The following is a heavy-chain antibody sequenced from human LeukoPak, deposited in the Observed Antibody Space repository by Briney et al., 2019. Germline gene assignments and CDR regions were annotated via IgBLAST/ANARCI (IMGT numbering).Heavy chain of an antibody. Sequence: GGSLRLSCAASGFTFSSYWMHWVRQAPGKGLVWVSRINSDGSSTSYADSVKGRFTISRDNAKNTLYLQMNSLRAEDTAVYYCARAPTAGGWLQFRDYYYGMDVWGQGTTVTVSS. CDR1: GFTFSSYW. V-gene: IGHV3-74*01. D-gene: IGHD5-24*01. CDR3: ARAPTAGGWLQFRDYYYGMDV. J-gene: IGHJ6*02. CDR2: INSDGSST.